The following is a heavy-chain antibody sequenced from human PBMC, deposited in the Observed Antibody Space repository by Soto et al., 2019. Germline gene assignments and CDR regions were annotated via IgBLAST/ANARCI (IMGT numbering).Heavy chain of an antibody. CDR1: GYSFTSYW. V-gene: IGHV5-51*01. CDR2: IYPGDSDT. D-gene: IGHD2-2*02. J-gene: IGHJ6*02. Sequence: GESLKISCKGSGYSFTSYWIGWVRQMPGKGLERMGIIYPGDSDTRYSPSFQGQVTISADKSISTAYLQWISLKASDTATYYCARLGRRGYCSSTSCYRHYYGMDVWGQGTTVTVSS. CDR3: ARLGRRGYCSSTSCYRHYYGMDV.